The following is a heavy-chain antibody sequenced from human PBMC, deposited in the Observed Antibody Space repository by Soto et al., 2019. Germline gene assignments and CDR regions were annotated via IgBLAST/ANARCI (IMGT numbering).Heavy chain of an antibody. CDR2: ISAYDDNT. V-gene: IGHV1-18*01. Sequence: GPEVKKPGASVKVSCKASDYRFTSYGISWVRQAPGQGLEWLGWISAYDDNTKYAQTLQGRVSMSTDTSTNTAYMELRSLRSDDTAMYYCARGGYYDSSGSRNYHYYGMNVWGQGTTVTVSS. CDR1: DYRFTSYG. J-gene: IGHJ6*02. CDR3: ARGGYYDSSGSRNYHYYGMNV. D-gene: IGHD3-22*01.